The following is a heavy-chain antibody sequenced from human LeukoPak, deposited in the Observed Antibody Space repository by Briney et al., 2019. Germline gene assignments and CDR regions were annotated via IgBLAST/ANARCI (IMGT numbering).Heavy chain of an antibody. CDR2: INPSGGST. CDR1: GYTFTSYY. Sequence: GASVKVSCKASGYTFTSYYMHWVRQAPGQGLEWMGIINPSGGSTSYAQKFQGRVTMTRDMSTSTVYMELSSLRSEDTAVYYCARDLGCSSTSCYYYYYMDVWGKGTTVTVSS. V-gene: IGHV1-46*01. D-gene: IGHD2-2*01. CDR3: ARDLGCSSTSCYYYYYMDV. J-gene: IGHJ6*03.